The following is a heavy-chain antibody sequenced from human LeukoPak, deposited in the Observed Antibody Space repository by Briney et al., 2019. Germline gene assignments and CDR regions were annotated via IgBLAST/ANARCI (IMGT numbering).Heavy chain of an antibody. V-gene: IGHV3-21*01. D-gene: IGHD2-2*01. CDR1: GFTFGSYS. J-gene: IGHJ4*02. CDR2: ISSSSSYI. CDR3: ARRASRYYAPRGYFDY. Sequence: GGSLRLSCAASGFTFGSYSMNWVRQAPGKGLEWVSSISSSSSYIYYADSVKGRFTISRDNAKNSLYLQMNSLRAEDTAVYYCARRASRYYAPRGYFDYWGQGTLVTVSS.